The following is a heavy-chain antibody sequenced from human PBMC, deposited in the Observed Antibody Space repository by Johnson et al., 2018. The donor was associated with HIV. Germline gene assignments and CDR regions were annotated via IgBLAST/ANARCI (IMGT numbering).Heavy chain of an antibody. CDR1: GFTFSDYY. CDR3: ARVGANFDAFDI. Sequence: QVQLVESGGGLVKPGGSLRLSCAPSGFTFSDYYMSWMRQAPGQGLAWVSSISSSGSNIYKADSVKGRFTISRDNAKNSLFLQMNSLRAEDTAVYYCARVGANFDAFDIWGQGTMVTVSS. CDR2: ISSSGSNI. J-gene: IGHJ3*02. V-gene: IGHV3-11*04. D-gene: IGHD4/OR15-4a*01.